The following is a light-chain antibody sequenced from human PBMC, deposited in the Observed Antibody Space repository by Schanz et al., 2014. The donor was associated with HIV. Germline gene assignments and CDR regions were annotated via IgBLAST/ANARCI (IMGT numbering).Light chain of an antibody. J-gene: IGLJ2*01. CDR3: QAWDSSTAVV. CDR2: QHS. CDR1: KLGDKY. Sequence: SYELTQPPSVSVSPGQTASITCSGAKLGDKYACWYQQKPGQSPVLVIYQHSKRPSGIPERFSGSNSGNTATLTISGTQAMDEADYYCQAWDSSTAVVFGGGTKLTVL. V-gene: IGLV3-1*01.